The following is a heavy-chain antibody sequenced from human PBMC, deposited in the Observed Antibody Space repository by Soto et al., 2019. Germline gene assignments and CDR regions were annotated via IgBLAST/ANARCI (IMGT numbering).Heavy chain of an antibody. CDR3: ARDSTYGSGGRGWFDP. CDR1: GGSISSGGYN. CDR2: ISYSGST. Sequence: PSETLSLTCSFSGGSISSGGYNWNWVRQFPGKGLEWIGYISYSGSTYYNPSLKSRLIISIDTSRNQFSLDLMSVTAADTAVYYCARDSTYGSGGRGWFDPWGQGTLVTVSS. J-gene: IGHJ5*02. V-gene: IGHV4-31*03. D-gene: IGHD2-2*03.